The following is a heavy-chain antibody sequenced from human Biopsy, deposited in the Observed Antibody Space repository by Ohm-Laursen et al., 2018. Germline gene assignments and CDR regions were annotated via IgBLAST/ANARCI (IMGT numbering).Heavy chain of an antibody. CDR3: ARGIAVVRSLDV. J-gene: IGHJ6*02. Sequence: TLSLTCTVSGVSINTGGYYWTWIRQHPGTGLEWIGYIHYSGNTLYNPSLKSRLTISVDTSRNQVSLRLSSVTAADTAVYYCARGIAVVRSLDVWGQGTTVAVSS. D-gene: IGHD5-18*01. V-gene: IGHV4-31*03. CDR2: IHYSGNT. CDR1: GVSINTGGYY.